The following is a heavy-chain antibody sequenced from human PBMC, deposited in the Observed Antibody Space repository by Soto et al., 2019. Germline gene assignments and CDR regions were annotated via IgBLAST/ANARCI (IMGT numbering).Heavy chain of an antibody. CDR3: ARASGLSIYNWFDP. V-gene: IGHV4-59*01. J-gene: IGHJ5*02. CDR1: NGSIDGFY. D-gene: IGHD3-10*01. CDR2: IYFSGST. Sequence: SETLSLTCSVSNGSIDGFYWNWIRQSPEKGLEWIGQIYFSGSTIYSPSFKSRFTLSVDSSKSQVALRLTSVTAADTAVYFCARASGLSIYNWFDPWGQGSLVTVSS.